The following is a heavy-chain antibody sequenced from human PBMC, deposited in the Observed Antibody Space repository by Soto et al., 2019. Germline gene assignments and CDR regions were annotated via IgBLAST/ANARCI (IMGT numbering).Heavy chain of an antibody. CDR2: IYYSGGT. D-gene: IGHD5-12*01. CDR3: ATYYRYSGYDSIGY. V-gene: IGHV4-39*01. CDR1: GDSISSSSYY. J-gene: IGHJ4*02. Sequence: LSLTCTVSGDSISSSSYYWGWIRQPPGKGLEWIGTIYYSGGTYYNPSLKSRVTISVDTSKNQFSLKVSSVTAADTAVYYCATYYRYSGYDSIGYWGQGTLVTVS.